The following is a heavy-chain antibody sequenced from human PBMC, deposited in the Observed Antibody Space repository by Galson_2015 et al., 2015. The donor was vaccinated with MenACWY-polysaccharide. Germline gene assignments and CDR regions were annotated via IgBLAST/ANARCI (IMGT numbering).Heavy chain of an antibody. V-gene: IGHV4-38-2*01. CDR2: IYHSGST. CDR1: GYSISSGYY. CDR3: AGLMAGSPFGWFDP. D-gene: IGHD6-19*01. J-gene: IGHJ5*02. Sequence: SETLSLTCAVSGYSISSGYYWGWIRQPPGKGLEWIGSIYHSGSTYYNPSLKSRVTISVDTSKNQFSLKLSSVTAADTAVYYCAGLMAGSPFGWFDPWGQGTLVTVSS.